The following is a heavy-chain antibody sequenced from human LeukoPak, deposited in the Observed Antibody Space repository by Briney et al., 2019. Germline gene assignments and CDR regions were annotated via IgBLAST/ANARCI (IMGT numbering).Heavy chain of an antibody. J-gene: IGHJ1*01. CDR1: GYTFNNYY. V-gene: IGHV1-46*02. CDR3: ARDKRGQGWLQLQYFQH. Sequence: ASVKVSCKASGYTFNNYYMHWVRQAPGQGLEWMGVINPSGGSTNYAQKFQGRVTMTRDTSTSTVYMELSSLRSEDTAVYYCARDKRGQGWLQLQYFQHWGQGTLVTVSS. D-gene: IGHD5-24*01. CDR2: INPSGGST.